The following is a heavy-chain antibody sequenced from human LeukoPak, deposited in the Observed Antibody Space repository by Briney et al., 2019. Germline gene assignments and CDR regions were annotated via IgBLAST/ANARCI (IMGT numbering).Heavy chain of an antibody. CDR2: IGPGASYT. D-gene: IGHD5-18*01. CDR3: ARGAYTYDY. J-gene: IGHJ4*02. CDR1: GYRFTSYW. V-gene: IGHV5-10-1*01. Sequence: RGESLKISCEGSGYRFTSYWITWVRQMPGKGLEWLGRIGPGASYTNYNPSIQGHVSISFDKSISTAYLQWSSLKASDTAMYYCARGAYTYDYWGQGTLVTVSS.